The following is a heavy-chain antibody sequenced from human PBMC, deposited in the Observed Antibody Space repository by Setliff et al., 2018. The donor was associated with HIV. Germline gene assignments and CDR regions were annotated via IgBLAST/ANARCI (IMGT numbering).Heavy chain of an antibody. CDR1: GGSISSYY. Sequence: ETLSLTCTVSGGSISSYYWSWIRQPPGKGLEWIGYTYYSGSTNYNPSLKSRVTISVDTSKNQFSLKLSSVTAADTAVYYCARQITMVRGVYQPYYYYYMDVWGKGTTVTVSS. CDR3: ARQITMVRGVYQPYYYYYMDV. CDR2: TYYSGST. D-gene: IGHD3-10*01. V-gene: IGHV4-59*08. J-gene: IGHJ6*03.